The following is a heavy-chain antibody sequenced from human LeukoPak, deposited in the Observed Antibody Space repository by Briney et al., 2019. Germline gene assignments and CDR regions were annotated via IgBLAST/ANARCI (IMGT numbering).Heavy chain of an antibody. CDR3: ARDRAGGGATPFDY. CDR1: GFTFSSYW. J-gene: IGHJ4*02. D-gene: IGHD1-26*01. CDR2: IKQDGSEK. V-gene: IGHV3-7*01. Sequence: PGGSLRLSCAASGFTFSSYWMSWVRQAPGKGLEWVANIKQDGSEKYYVDSVKGRFTISRDNAKNSLYLQMNSLRAEDTAVYYCARDRAGGGATPFDYWGQGTLVTVSS.